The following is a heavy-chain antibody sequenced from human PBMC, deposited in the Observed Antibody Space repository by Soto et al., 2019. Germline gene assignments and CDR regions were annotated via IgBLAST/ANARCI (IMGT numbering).Heavy chain of an antibody. V-gene: IGHV1-2*02. CDR3: AKSYDILTAPPSYFDY. J-gene: IGHJ4*02. Sequence: GASVKVSCKASGYTFTGYYMHWVRQAPGQGLEWMGWINPNSGGTNYAQKFQGRVTMTRDTSISTAYMELSRLRSDDTAVYYCAKSYDILTAPPSYFDYWGQGPLVPVPS. CDR1: GYTFTGYY. D-gene: IGHD3-9*01. CDR2: INPNSGGT.